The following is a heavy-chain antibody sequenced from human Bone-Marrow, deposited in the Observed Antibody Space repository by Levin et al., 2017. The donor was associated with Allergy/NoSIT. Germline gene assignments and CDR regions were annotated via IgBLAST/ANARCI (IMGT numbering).Heavy chain of an antibody. V-gene: IGHV1-69*13. D-gene: IGHD3-3*01. CDR1: GGTFSNYA. Sequence: ASVKGSCKASGGTFSNYAITWVRQAPGQGLEWMGGIIAIFGTPNYAQKFQGRVTITADESTRTAYMELSSLRAEDTAVYYCASGTYFDFWTGFHRVYYYYMDVWGKGTTVTVSS. CDR3: ASGTYFDFWTGFHRVYYYYMDV. CDR2: IIAIFGTP. J-gene: IGHJ6*03.